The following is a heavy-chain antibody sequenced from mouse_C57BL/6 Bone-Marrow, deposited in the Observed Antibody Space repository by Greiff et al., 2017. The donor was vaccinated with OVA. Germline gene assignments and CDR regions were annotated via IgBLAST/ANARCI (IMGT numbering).Heavy chain of an antibody. Sequence: EVKLQESGAELVKPGASVKLSCTASGFNIKDYYMHWVKQRTEQGLEWIGRIDPEDGETKYAPKFQGKATITADTSSNTAYLQLSSLTSKDTAVYYCARLITRGHWGQGTLVTVSA. J-gene: IGHJ3*01. CDR1: GFNIKDYY. CDR3: ARLITRGH. D-gene: IGHD1-1*01. CDR2: IDPEDGET. V-gene: IGHV14-2*01.